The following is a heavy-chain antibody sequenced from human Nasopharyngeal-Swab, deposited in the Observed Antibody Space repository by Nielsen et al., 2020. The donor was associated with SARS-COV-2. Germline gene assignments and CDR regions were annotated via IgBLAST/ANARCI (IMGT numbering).Heavy chain of an antibody. Sequence: GESLKISCAASGFTFRSYAMTWVRQAPGKGLEWVSGINGGGVSTYYADSVKGRFTISRDNAKKPLYLKMNSLRAEDTGVYYYARLVGAYSNYFDYWGQGTLVTVSS. CDR2: INGGGVST. V-gene: IGHV3-23*01. CDR3: ARLVGAYSNYFDY. D-gene: IGHD3-10*01. J-gene: IGHJ4*02. CDR1: GFTFRSYA.